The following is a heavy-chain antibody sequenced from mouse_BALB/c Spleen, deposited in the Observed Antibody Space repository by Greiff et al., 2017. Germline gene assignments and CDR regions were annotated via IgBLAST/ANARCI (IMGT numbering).Heavy chain of an antibody. V-gene: IGHV2-9*02. Sequence: AKLMESGPGLVAPSQSLSITCTVSGFSLTSYGVHWVRQPPGKGLEWLGVIWAGGSTNYNSALMSRLSISKDNSKSQVFLKMNSLQTDDTAMYYCASHDYDWFAYWGQGTLVTVSA. CDR3: ASHDYDWFAY. J-gene: IGHJ3*01. CDR2: IWAGGST. D-gene: IGHD2-4*01. CDR1: GFSLTSYG.